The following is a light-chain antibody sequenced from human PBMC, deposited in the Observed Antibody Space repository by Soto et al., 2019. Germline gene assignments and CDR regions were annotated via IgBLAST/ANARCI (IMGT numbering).Light chain of an antibody. CDR2: AAS. Sequence: DIQITHSRSAMSASVGDRVTITCRASQGISNHLAWFQQNPGKVPKRLIYAASSLQSGVPSRFSGSGSGTELTLAISSLQPDDFATYYCQLYNGTLGQGTKVDIK. CDR1: QGISNH. J-gene: IGKJ1*01. CDR3: QLYNGT. V-gene: IGKV1-17*03.